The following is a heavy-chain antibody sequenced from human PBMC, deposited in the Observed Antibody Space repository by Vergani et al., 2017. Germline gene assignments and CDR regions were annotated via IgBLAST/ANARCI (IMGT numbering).Heavy chain of an antibody. V-gene: IGHV4-59*02. D-gene: IGHD6-13*01. CDR3: AGDTHSWQRADR. CDR1: GVSVTDYN. CDR2: STTGGATHA. J-gene: IGHJ5*02. Sequence: QAQLQESGPGLVKPSETLSLTCHVFGVSVTDYNCNGFRQAPGKGLEWIESLSTTGGATHASHNPSLKSRVSISVDTSKSQYSLRLTSVTAADSAIYCCAGDTHSWQRADRWGQGLLVSVSS.